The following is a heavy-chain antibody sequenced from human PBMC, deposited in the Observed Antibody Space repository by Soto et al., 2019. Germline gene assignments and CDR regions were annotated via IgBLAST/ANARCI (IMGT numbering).Heavy chain of an antibody. V-gene: IGHV3-73*02. CDR1: GFTFSGSA. CDR3: ATHTRDGYNDAYYFDY. D-gene: IGHD2-21*01. CDR2: IRNKTNSHAT. J-gene: IGHJ4*02. Sequence: EVQLVESGGGLVQPGGSLTLSCAASGFTFSGSAMLWVRQASGKGLEWVGGIRNKTNSHATEYPASVKGRFTIYRDDSKNTAYLQMNSLKAEDRGVYYCATHTRDGYNDAYYFDYGGRGTLVTVSS.